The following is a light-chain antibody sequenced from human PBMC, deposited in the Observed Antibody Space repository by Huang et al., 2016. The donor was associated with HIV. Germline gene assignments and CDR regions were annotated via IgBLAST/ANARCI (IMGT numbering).Light chain of an antibody. J-gene: IGKJ2*01. Sequence: EIVLTQSPATLSLSPGERATLSCRASQNITSYLAWYQQKPGQAPRLLIHDVSSRATVIPVRFSGSGSGTDFTLTINSLQPEDLAVYYCQQRTRWPTFGQGTNLEIE. CDR3: QQRTRWPT. V-gene: IGKV3-11*01. CDR1: QNITSY. CDR2: DVS.